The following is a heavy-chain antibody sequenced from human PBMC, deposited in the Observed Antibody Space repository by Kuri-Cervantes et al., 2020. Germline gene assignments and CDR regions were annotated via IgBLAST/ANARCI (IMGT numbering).Heavy chain of an antibody. CDR2: IYYSGST. CDR3: ARLDFWSGYPIDY. D-gene: IGHD3-3*01. V-gene: IGHV4-59*08. Sequence: SETLSLTCTVSGGSISYYYWSWFRQPPGKGLEWIGYIYYSGSTNYNPSLKSRVTIAVDTSKNQFPLKLSSVTAADTAVYYCARLDFWSGYPIDYWGQGTLVTVSS. J-gene: IGHJ4*02. CDR1: GGSISYYY.